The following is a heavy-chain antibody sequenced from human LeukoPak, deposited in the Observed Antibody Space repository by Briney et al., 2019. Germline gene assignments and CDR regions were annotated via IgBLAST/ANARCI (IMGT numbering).Heavy chain of an antibody. CDR2: VYYSGST. CDR1: GGSISSSSYY. CDR3: ARVYESFDANFDC. V-gene: IGHV4-39*07. D-gene: IGHD3-16*01. Sequence: SETLSLTCTVSGGSISSSSYYWGWIRQPPGKGLEWIGSVYYSGSTYYNPSLKSRVTISVDTSKNQFSLKLSSVTAADTAVYYCARVYESFDANFDCWGQGTLVTVSS. J-gene: IGHJ4*02.